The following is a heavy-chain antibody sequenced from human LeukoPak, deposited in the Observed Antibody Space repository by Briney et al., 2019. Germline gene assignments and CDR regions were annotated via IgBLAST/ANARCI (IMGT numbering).Heavy chain of an antibody. CDR2: IRYDGRNK. CDR1: GFTFSSYG. J-gene: IGHJ4*02. CDR3: AKDRIPTRFLEWYLDY. V-gene: IGHV3-30*02. D-gene: IGHD3-3*01. Sequence: PGGSLRLSCAASGFTFSSYGMHWVRQAPGKGLEWVAFIRYDGRNKYYADSVKGRFTISRDNSKNTLYLQVNSLRAEDTAVYYCAKDRIPTRFLEWYLDYWGQGTLVTVSS.